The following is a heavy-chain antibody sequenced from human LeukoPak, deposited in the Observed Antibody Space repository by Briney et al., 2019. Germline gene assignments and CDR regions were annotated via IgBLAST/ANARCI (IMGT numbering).Heavy chain of an antibody. CDR3: ARASGELIGPLY. CDR1: GGSISSYY. J-gene: IGHJ4*02. CDR2: IYYSGST. Sequence: PSETLSLTCTVSGGSISSYYWSWIRQPPGKGLEWIGYIYYSGSTYYNPSLKSRVTISVDTSKNQFSLKLSSVTAADTAVYYCARASGELIGPLYWSQGTLVTVSS. V-gene: IGHV4-59*12. D-gene: IGHD3/OR15-3a*01.